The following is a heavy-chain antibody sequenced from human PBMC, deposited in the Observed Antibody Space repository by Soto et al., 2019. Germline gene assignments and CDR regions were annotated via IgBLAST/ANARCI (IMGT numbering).Heavy chain of an antibody. V-gene: IGHV4-59*08. CDR2: LYYTGFS. D-gene: IGHD3-10*01. Sequence: SETLSLTCSFSGDSVTSHYLTWIRQSPEKGLEWIGNLYYTGFSHYSPSLKSRVTISVDTSKNQFSLKLTSVTAADTAVYYCARRGKGVGGSGSYHYYYYYMDVWGKGTTVTVSS. CDR3: ARRGKGVGGSGSYHYYYYYMDV. J-gene: IGHJ6*03. CDR1: GDSVTSHY.